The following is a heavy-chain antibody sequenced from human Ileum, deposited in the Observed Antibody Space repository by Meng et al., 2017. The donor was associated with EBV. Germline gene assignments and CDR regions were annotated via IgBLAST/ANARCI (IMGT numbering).Heavy chain of an antibody. CDR2: ISAYNGNT. CDR3: ARVEVGITSGDY. J-gene: IGHJ4*02. D-gene: IGHD1-26*01. CDR1: GYTFTKYG. Sequence: SGGGVKKHGASVKVTCKASGYTFTKYGITWVRQAPGQGLEWMGWISAYNGNTNYAQTLQGRVTMTTDTSTSTAYMELGSLRSDDTAVYYCARVEVGITSGDYWGQGTLVTVSS. V-gene: IGHV1-18*01.